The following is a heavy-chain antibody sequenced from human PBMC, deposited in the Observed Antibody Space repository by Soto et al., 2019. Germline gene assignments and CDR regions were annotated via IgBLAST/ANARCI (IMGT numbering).Heavy chain of an antibody. V-gene: IGHV1-46*01. D-gene: IGHD1-26*01. J-gene: IGHJ5*02. CDR2: INPHGGST. Sequence: GASVKVCWEAPRVAFTSYYINWVRQAPGQGLEWMGVINPHGGSTAYAQKFKGRVTLTRDTSASTVYMEVSSLTSEDTAMYYCARSSGGNFGIIIEGTNWFGTWGQGTLVTVSS. CDR1: RVAFTSYY. CDR3: ARSSGGNFGIIIEGTNWFGT.